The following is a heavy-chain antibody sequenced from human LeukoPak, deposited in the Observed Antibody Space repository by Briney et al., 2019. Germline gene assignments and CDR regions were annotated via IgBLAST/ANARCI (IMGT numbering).Heavy chain of an antibody. CDR1: GFTFSSYA. D-gene: IGHD6-13*01. J-gene: IGHJ3*02. Sequence: GRSLRLSCAASGFTFSSYAMHWVRQAPGKGLEWVAVISYDGSNKYYADSVKGRFTISRDNSKNTLYLQMNSLRAEDTAVYYCARQHRDAFDIWGQGTMVTVSS. V-gene: IGHV3-30*14. CDR3: ARQHRDAFDI. CDR2: ISYDGSNK.